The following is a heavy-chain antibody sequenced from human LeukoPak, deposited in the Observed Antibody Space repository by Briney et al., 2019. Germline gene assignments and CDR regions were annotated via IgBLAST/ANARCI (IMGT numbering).Heavy chain of an antibody. Sequence: SETLSLTCTVSGGSISSYYWSWIRQPPGKGLEWIGYIYYSGSANYNPSLKSRVTISVDTSKNQFSLKLSSVTAADTAVYYCATFHSSSWYLDYWGQGTLVTVSS. J-gene: IGHJ4*02. V-gene: IGHV4-59*01. CDR1: GGSISSYY. D-gene: IGHD6-13*01. CDR3: ATFHSSSWYLDY. CDR2: IYYSGSA.